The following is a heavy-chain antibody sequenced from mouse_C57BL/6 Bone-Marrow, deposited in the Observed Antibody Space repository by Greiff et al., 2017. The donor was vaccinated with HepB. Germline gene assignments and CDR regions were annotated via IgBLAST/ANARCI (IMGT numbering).Heavy chain of an antibody. CDR3: AGCHYVGSPDY. Sequence: VKVVESGAELVRPGTSVKVSCKASGYAFTNYLIEWVKQRPGQGLEWIGVINPGSGGTNYNEKFKGKATLTADKSSSTAYMQLSSLTSEDSAVYFCAGCHYVGSPDYWGQGTTLTVSS. J-gene: IGHJ2*01. CDR2: INPGSGGT. CDR1: GYAFTNYL. D-gene: IGHD1-1*01. V-gene: IGHV1-54*01.